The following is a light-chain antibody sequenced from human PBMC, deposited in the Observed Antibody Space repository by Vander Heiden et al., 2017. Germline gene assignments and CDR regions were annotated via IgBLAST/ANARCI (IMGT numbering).Light chain of an antibody. Sequence: DSVLTQSPAPLSLSTGERATLSCTASQSVYSYLAWYQQKPGQAPRLLIYDASNRATGTPARFSGSGSGTDFTLTISSLQPEDFAVYYCQQRSNWPLTFGGGTKVEIK. V-gene: IGKV3-11*01. CDR3: QQRSNWPLT. CDR2: DAS. J-gene: IGKJ4*01. CDR1: QSVYSY.